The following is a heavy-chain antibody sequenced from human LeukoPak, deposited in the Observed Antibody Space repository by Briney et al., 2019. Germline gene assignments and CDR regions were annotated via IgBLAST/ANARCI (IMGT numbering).Heavy chain of an antibody. CDR3: ARDGQVGATDGTIFDY. CDR1: GFTFSSYS. V-gene: IGHV3-21*01. D-gene: IGHD1-26*01. J-gene: IGHJ4*02. CDR2: ISSSSSYI. Sequence: PGGSLRLSCAAAGFTFSSYSMNWVRQAPGKGLEWVSSISSSSSYIYYADSVKGRFTISRDNAKNSLYLQMNSLRAEDTAVYYCARDGQVGATDGTIFDYWGQGTLVTVSS.